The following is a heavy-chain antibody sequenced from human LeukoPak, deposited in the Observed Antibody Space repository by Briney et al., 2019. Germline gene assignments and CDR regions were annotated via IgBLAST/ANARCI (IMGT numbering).Heavy chain of an antibody. CDR3: ARGGGYYDSSGQLDY. D-gene: IGHD3-22*01. CDR2: IIPIFGTA. V-gene: IGHV1-69*13. Sequence: ASVKVSCKASGGTFSSYAISWVRQAPEQGLEWMGGIIPIFGTANYAQKFQGRVTITADESTSTAYMELSSLRSEDTAVYYCARGGGYYDSSGQLDYWGQGTLVTVSS. J-gene: IGHJ4*02. CDR1: GGTFSSYA.